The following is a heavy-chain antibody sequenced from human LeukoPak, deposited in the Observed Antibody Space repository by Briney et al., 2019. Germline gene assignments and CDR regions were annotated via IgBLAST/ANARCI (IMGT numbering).Heavy chain of an antibody. V-gene: IGHV3-23*01. D-gene: IGHD1-26*01. J-gene: IGHJ4*02. CDR2: ISGNSVTI. Sequence: GGSLRLSCTASGSTFSTYPMTWVRQAPGQGLEWVSAISGNSVTIYYADSVKGRFTISRDNSKNTLYLQMYSLRAEDTAVYYCAKVLSGTYSFDLWGQGTLVTVSS. CDR3: AKVLSGTYSFDL. CDR1: GSTFSTYP.